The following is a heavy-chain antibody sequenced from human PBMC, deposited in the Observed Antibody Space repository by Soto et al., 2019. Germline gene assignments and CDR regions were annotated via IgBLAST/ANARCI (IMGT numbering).Heavy chain of an antibody. CDR3: ARASAMAVDRSSYSSGWYRLYYGMDV. J-gene: IGHJ6*02. D-gene: IGHD6-19*01. CDR2: IIPIFGTA. CDR1: GGTFSSYA. Sequence: GXSVKVSCEASGGTFSSYAISWVRQAPVQGLEWMGGIIPIFGTANYSQKFQGRVTITADESTSTAYMELSSLRSEDTAVYYCARASAMAVDRSSYSSGWYRLYYGMDVWGQGTTVTVSS. V-gene: IGHV1-69*13.